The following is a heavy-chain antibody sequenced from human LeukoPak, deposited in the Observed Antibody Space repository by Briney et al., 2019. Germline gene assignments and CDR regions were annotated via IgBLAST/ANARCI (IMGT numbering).Heavy chain of an antibody. CDR3: AREVIAVAGLTDY. V-gene: IGHV1-18*04. CDR2: ISAYNGNT. J-gene: IGHJ4*02. CDR1: GYSFTGYY. D-gene: IGHD6-19*01. Sequence: ASVKVSCKASGYSFTGYYIHWVRQAPGQGLEWMGWISAYNGNTNYAQKLRGRVTMTTDTSTSTAYMELRSLRSDDTAVYYCAREVIAVAGLTDYWGQGTLVTVSS.